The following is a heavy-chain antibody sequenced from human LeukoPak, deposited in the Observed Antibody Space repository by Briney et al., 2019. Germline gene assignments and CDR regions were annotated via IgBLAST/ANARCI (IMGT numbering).Heavy chain of an antibody. CDR2: IYHSGST. V-gene: IGHV4-38-2*01. J-gene: IGHJ3*02. CDR3: ARILFGDLPDTFDI. Sequence: RPSETLSLTCAVSGYSISSGYYWGWIRQPPGKGLEWIGSIYHSGSTYYNPSLKSRVTMSVDTSKNQFSLKLTAVTAADTAMYYWARILFGDLPDTFDIWGQGTMVTVSS. D-gene: IGHD3-10*01. CDR1: GYSISSGYY.